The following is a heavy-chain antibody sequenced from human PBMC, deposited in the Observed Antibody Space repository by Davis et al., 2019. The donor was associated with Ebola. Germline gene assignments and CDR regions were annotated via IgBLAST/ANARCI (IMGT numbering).Heavy chain of an antibody. Sequence: GESLKISCAASGFTFSSYGMHWVRQASGKGLEWVGRIRSKANSYATAYAASVKGRFTISRDDSKNTAYLQMNSLKTEDTAVYYCSGGGVVDYWGRGTLVTVSS. CDR3: SGGGVVDY. J-gene: IGHJ4*02. V-gene: IGHV3-73*01. CDR1: GFTFSSYG. D-gene: IGHD3-16*01. CDR2: IRSKANSYAT.